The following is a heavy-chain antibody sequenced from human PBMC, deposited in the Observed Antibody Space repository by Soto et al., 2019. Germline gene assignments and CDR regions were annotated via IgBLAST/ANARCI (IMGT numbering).Heavy chain of an antibody. D-gene: IGHD2-2*01. CDR1: GFTVSSNY. V-gene: IGHV3-53*01. J-gene: IGHJ3*02. CDR3: ARVLRYWSSTSCFAFDI. CDR2: IYSGGST. Sequence: GGSLRLSCAASGFTVSSNYMSWVRQAPGKGLEWVSVIYSGGSTYYADSVKGRFTISRDNSKNTLYLQMNSLRAEDTAVYSCARVLRYWSSTSCFAFDIWGQGTMVTVSS.